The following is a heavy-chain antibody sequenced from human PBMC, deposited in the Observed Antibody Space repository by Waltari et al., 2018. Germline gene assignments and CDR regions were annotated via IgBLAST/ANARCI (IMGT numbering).Heavy chain of an antibody. J-gene: IGHJ4*02. Sequence: QVQLQESGPGLVKPSETLSLTCTVSGGSISSHYWSWLRQPPGKGLEWIGYIYYSGSTNYNPSLKSRVTISVDTSKNQFSLKLSSVTAADTAVYYCAREILYSSSWYYFDYWGQGTLVTVSS. V-gene: IGHV4-59*11. CDR2: IYYSGST. CDR1: GGSISSHY. CDR3: AREILYSSSWYYFDY. D-gene: IGHD6-13*01.